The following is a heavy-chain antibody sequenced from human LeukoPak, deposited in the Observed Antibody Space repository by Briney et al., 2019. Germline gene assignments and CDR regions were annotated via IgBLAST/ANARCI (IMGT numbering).Heavy chain of an antibody. Sequence: GGSLRLSCAASGFTFNTFEMNWVRQAPRKGLEWVSYISTTGGTIYYADSVQGRLTISRDNAKNSLYLQMNSLRAEDTAVYYCTRSAYYSSGWYVFDYWGQGTLVTVSS. D-gene: IGHD6-19*01. J-gene: IGHJ4*02. CDR2: ISTTGGTI. CDR1: GFTFNTFE. V-gene: IGHV3-48*03. CDR3: TRSAYYSSGWYVFDY.